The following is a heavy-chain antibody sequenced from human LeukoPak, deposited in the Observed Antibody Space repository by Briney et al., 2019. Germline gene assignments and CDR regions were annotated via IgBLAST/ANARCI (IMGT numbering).Heavy chain of an antibody. V-gene: IGHV3-21*01. Sequence: GGSLRLSSGASGIAFSSNSMNLGRQAPGKGPEWVSSISSSSSYIYYADSVKGRFTVSRDNAKNSLYLQMNSLRAEDTAVYYCAREEGTDCGGDCYSGYWGQGTLVTVSS. CDR3: AREEGTDCGGDCYSGY. CDR2: ISSSSSYI. D-gene: IGHD2-21*02. J-gene: IGHJ4*02. CDR1: GIAFSSNS.